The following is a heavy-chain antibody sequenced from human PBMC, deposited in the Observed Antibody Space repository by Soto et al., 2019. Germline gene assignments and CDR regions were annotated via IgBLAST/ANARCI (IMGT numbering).Heavy chain of an antibody. D-gene: IGHD1-26*01. Sequence: EVQLVESGGGLVQPGGSLRLSCAASGFTFSSYWMHWVRQAPGKGLVWVSRINSDGSSTSYADSVKGRFTISRDNAKNTAYLQMNSLIAEDTAVYYSARGGSLNWYFDLWGRGTLVTVSS. CDR2: INSDGSST. V-gene: IGHV3-74*01. CDR3: ARGGSLNWYFDL. CDR1: GFTFSSYW. J-gene: IGHJ2*01.